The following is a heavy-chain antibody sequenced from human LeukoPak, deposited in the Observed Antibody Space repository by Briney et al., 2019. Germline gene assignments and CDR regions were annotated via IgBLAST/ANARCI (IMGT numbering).Heavy chain of an antibody. V-gene: IGHV2-26*01. CDR2: IFSNDEK. Sequence: SGPTLVNPTETLTLTCTVSGFSLSTARMGVSWIRQPPGKALEWLAHIFSNDEKSYSTSLKSRLTISKDTSKSQVVLTMPNMDPVDTATYYCARIRRAVAGRGDFDYWGQGTLVTVSS. CDR3: ARIRRAVAGRGDFDY. J-gene: IGHJ4*02. CDR1: GFSLSTARMG. D-gene: IGHD6-19*01.